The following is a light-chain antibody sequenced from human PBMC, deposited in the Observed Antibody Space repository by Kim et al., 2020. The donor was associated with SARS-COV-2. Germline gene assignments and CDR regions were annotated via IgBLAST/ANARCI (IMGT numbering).Light chain of an antibody. CDR1: QGISNY. Sequence: SASIGDRITITCRASQGISNYLAWYQPKPGTVPKLLIYSASTSQSGVPSRFSGSGSGTDFTLTISSLQPEDVATYYCQKYNSAPNTFGQGTKLEI. J-gene: IGKJ2*01. CDR2: SAS. CDR3: QKYNSAPNT. V-gene: IGKV1-27*01.